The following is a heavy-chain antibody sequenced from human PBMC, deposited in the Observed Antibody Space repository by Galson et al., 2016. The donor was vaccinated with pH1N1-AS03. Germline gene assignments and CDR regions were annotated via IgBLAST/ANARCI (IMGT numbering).Heavy chain of an antibody. Sequence: SVKVSCKASGYTFTNYGVSWVRQAPGQGLEWMGGNSSFNGYTTYAQKLQDRVTMTRDTSTSTAYMELRSLRSDDTAVYFCARDAAYYYGMDVWGQGTTVIVS. CDR2: NSSFNGYT. V-gene: IGHV1-18*01. D-gene: IGHD6-25*01. CDR1: GYTFTNYG. CDR3: ARDAAYYYGMDV. J-gene: IGHJ6*02.